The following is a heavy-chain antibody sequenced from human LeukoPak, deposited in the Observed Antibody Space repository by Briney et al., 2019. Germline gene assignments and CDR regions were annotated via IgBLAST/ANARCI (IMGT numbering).Heavy chain of an antibody. CDR3: ARGIGYCSSTICSYHYYMGV. D-gene: IGHD2-2*03. V-gene: IGHV4-59*01. J-gene: IGHJ6*03. Sequence: SETLSLTCTVSGGSISNYYWSWIRQPPGKGLEWIANIYYSGSTNYNPSLKSRVTISVDTSKNQFSLKLNSVTAADTAVYYCARGIGYCSSTICSYHYYMGVWGKGTTVTVSS. CDR1: GGSISNYY. CDR2: IYYSGST.